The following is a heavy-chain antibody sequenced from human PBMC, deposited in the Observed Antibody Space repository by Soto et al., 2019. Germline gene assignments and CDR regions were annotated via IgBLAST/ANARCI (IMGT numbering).Heavy chain of an antibody. Sequence: SETLSLTCTVSGGSISSGDYYWGWIRQPPGKGLEWIGSIYYSGSTYYNPSLKSRVTISVDTSKNQFSLKLTSLTAADTAVYYCASRDPGTSVDYWGQGTLVTVSS. CDR2: IYYSGST. CDR3: ASRDPGTSVDY. J-gene: IGHJ4*02. CDR1: GGSISSGDYY. V-gene: IGHV4-39*01. D-gene: IGHD1-7*01.